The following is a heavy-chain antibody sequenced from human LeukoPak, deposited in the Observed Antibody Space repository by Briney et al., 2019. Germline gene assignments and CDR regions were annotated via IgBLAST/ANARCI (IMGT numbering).Heavy chain of an antibody. V-gene: IGHV4-34*01. J-gene: IGHJ4*02. CDR2: INHSGRT. Sequence: SETLSLTCSVYGGTFSGYYWGWIPQPPGKGRKWIGEINHSGRTNYNPSLKSRVTISVDTSKNQFSLKLSSVTAADTAVYYCARRRGTMIVVVITTIDYWGQGTLVTVYS. D-gene: IGHD3-22*01. CDR3: ARRRGTMIVVVITTIDY. CDR1: GGTFSGYY.